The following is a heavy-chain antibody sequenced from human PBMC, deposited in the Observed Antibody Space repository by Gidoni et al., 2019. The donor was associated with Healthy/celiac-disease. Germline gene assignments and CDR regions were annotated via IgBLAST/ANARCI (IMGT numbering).Heavy chain of an antibody. Sequence: QVQLVQSGAEVKKPGASVKVSCKASGYTFTSYAMHWVRQAPGQRLEWMGWINAGNGNTKYSQKFQGRVTITRDTSASTAYMELSSLRSEDTAVYYCARDYGSGGDCYFDYWGQGTLVTVSS. V-gene: IGHV1-3*01. CDR2: INAGNGNT. J-gene: IGHJ4*02. D-gene: IGHD2-21*02. CDR3: ARDYGSGGDCYFDY. CDR1: GYTFTSYA.